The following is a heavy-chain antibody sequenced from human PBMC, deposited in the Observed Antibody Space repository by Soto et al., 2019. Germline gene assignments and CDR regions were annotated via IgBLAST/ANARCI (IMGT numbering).Heavy chain of an antibody. J-gene: IGHJ3*02. Sequence: QVQLVQSGAEVKKPGASVKVSCKASGYTFTSYYMHWVRQAPGQGLEWMGIINPSGGSTSYAQKFQGRGTITRDTSTSTVAMERCSMRSEVTAVYFGARDSPGYSRGLRDRAFDIWGQGTMVTVSS. CDR3: ARDSPGYSRGLRDRAFDI. V-gene: IGHV1-46*03. CDR2: INPSGGST. CDR1: GYTFTSYY. D-gene: IGHD6-19*01.